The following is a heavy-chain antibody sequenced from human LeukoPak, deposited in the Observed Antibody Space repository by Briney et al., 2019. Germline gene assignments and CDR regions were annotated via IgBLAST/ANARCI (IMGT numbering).Heavy chain of an antibody. CDR1: GGTFSSYA. Sequence: SVKVSCKASGGTFSSYAISWVRQAPGQGLEWMGGIIPIFGTANYAQKFQGRVTITTDESTSTAYMELSSLRSEDTAVYYCARDRSGGITGTPYYFDHWGQGTLVTVSS. CDR2: IIPIFGTA. J-gene: IGHJ4*02. V-gene: IGHV1-69*05. D-gene: IGHD1-20*01. CDR3: ARDRSGGITGTPYYFDH.